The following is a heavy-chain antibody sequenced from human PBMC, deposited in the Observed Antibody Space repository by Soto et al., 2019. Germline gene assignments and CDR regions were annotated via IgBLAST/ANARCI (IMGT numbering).Heavy chain of an antibody. CDR2: ISYDGSNK. Sequence: WGSLRLSCAASGFTFSSYGMHWFRQAPGKGLEWVAVISYDGSNKYYADSVKGRFTISRDNSKNTLYLQMNSLRAEDTAVYYCAKDKVVLGDTVYYGMDGGGKRTTVT. V-gene: IGHV3-30*18. D-gene: IGHD2-15*01. CDR1: GFTFSSYG. CDR3: AKDKVVLGDTVYYGMDG. J-gene: IGHJ6*04.